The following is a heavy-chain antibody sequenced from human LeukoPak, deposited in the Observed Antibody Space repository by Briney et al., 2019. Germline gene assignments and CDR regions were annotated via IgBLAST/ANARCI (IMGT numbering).Heavy chain of an antibody. Sequence: PSETLSLTCTVSGGSISSGSYYWSWIRQPAGTGLEWIGRIYTSGRTNYNPSLKSRVTISVDTSKNQFSLKLRSVTAADTAVYHCARSWVGGGWSHFFDYWGQGTLVTVSS. CDR1: GGSISSGSYY. V-gene: IGHV4-61*02. D-gene: IGHD6-19*01. CDR3: ARSWVGGGWSHFFDY. CDR2: IYTSGRT. J-gene: IGHJ4*02.